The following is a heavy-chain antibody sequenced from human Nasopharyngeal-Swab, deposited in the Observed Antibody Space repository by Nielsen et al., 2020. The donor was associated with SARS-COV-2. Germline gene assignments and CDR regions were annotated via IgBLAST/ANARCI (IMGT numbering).Heavy chain of an antibody. CDR2: ISGDGGST. D-gene: IGHD5-12*01. CDR1: GFTLDDYA. J-gene: IGHJ4*02. Sequence: ESPKIPCAALGFTLDDYAMHWVRQAPGKGLEWVSLISGDGGSTFYADPVKGRFTISRDKSKNSLYPQMNSLGTEETALYCCAKDTASEYSGYEGSPDYWGQGTLVTVSS. V-gene: IGHV3-43*02. CDR3: AKDTASEYSGYEGSPDY.